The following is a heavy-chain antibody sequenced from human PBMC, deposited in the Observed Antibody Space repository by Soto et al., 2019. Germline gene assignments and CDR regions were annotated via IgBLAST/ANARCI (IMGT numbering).Heavy chain of an antibody. Sequence: SETLSLTCTVSGGSISSRSDHWGWIRQPPGKGLEWIGSIFYSGSTYYKTSLKSRATISVDTSKNQFYLNLSSVTAADKAVYFCARSDYYISHFAYWGRGTMVTVSS. D-gene: IGHD3-3*01. J-gene: IGHJ4*02. CDR1: GGSISSRSDH. CDR3: ARSDYYISHFAY. V-gene: IGHV4-39*01. CDR2: IFYSGST.